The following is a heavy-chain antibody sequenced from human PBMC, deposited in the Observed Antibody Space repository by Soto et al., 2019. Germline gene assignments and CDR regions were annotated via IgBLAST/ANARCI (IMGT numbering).Heavy chain of an antibody. J-gene: IGHJ5*02. D-gene: IGHD2-2*01. CDR2: INAGNGNT. CDR1: GYTFTSYA. V-gene: IGHV1-3*01. Sequence: SVKVSCKASGYTFTSYAMHWVRQAPGQRLEWMGWINAGNGNTKYSQKFQGRVTITRDTSASTAYMELSSLRSEDTAVYYCARDRSCSSTSCHPGRWFDPLAQGTLV. CDR3: ARDRSCSSTSCHPGRWFDP.